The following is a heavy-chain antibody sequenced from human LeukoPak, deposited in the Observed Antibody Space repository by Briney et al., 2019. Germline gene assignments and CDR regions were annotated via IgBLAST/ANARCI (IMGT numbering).Heavy chain of an antibody. CDR2: IKPDGSAK. CDR3: ARPLGSGSYAPPNWFDP. J-gene: IGHJ5*02. Sequence: GGSLRLSCAASGFPFSTSWMTWVRQAPGKGLEWVANIKPDGSAKYYVDSVKGRFTISRDNAKNSLYLQMNSLRAEDTAMYYCARPLGSGSYAPPNWFDPWGQGTLVTVSS. D-gene: IGHD3-10*01. CDR1: GFPFSTSW. V-gene: IGHV3-7*01.